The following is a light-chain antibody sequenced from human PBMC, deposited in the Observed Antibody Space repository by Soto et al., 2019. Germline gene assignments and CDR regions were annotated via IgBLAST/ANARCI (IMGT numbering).Light chain of an antibody. CDR1: QGIRNG. CDR3: LQDYNYPLT. CDR2: AAS. Sequence: AIQMTQSPSSLSASVGDRVTITCRASQGIRNGLGWYQQKPGKAPKLLIYAASTLQSGVPSRFSGSGSGTAFTLTISSLQPEDFATYYCLQDYNYPLTFGGGTKVEIK. J-gene: IGKJ4*01. V-gene: IGKV1-6*01.